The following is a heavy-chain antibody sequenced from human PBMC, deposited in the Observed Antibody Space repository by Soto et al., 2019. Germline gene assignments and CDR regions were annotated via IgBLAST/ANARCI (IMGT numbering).Heavy chain of an antibody. V-gene: IGHV3-30-3*01. J-gene: IGHJ4*02. CDR1: GFTFSSYA. CDR2: MSYDGSNK. Sequence: QVQLVESGGGMIQPGRSLRLSCAASGFTFSSYAMHWVRLAPGKGLEWMAVMSYDGSNKYYADSVKGRFTISRDNSKNTLYLQMNSLRPEDTALYYCARDGGAYWGQGTLVIVSS. D-gene: IGHD3-16*01. CDR3: ARDGGAY.